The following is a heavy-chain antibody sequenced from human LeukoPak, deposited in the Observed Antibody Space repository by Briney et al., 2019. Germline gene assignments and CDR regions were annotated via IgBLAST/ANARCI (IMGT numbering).Heavy chain of an antibody. J-gene: IGHJ4*02. CDR2: INSDGSST. V-gene: IGHV3-74*01. D-gene: IGHD3-10*01. CDR3: ASSSYGSGSYPYFDY. Sequence: GGSLRLSCAASGFTFSSYWMHWVRHAPGKGLVWVSRINSDGSSTSYADSVKGRFTISRDNAKNTLYLQMNSLRAEDTAVYYCASSSYGSGSYPYFDYWGQGTLVTVSS. CDR1: GFTFSSYW.